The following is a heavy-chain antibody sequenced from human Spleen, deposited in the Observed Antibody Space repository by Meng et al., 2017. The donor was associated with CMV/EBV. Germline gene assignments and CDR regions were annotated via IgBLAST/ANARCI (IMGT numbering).Heavy chain of an antibody. CDR1: YYSISSSYY. CDR2: IYHRGST. J-gene: IGHJ5*02. V-gene: IGHV4-38-2*02. Sequence: SETLSLTCTVSYYSISSSYYWGWIRQPPGKGLEWIGSIYHRGSTYYNPSLKSRVTISVDTSKNQFSLKLSSVTAADTAVYYCARVAAPTHDWFHPWGQGTLVTVSS. D-gene: IGHD6-13*01. CDR3: ARVAAPTHDWFHP.